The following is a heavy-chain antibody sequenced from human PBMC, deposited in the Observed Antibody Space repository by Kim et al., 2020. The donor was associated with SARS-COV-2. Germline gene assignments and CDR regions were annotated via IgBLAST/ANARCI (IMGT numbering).Heavy chain of an antibody. J-gene: IGHJ5*01. CDR1: GGSFSGYY. V-gene: IGHV4-34*01. D-gene: IGHD3-10*01. CDR3: ARDGSDGSRLNWFDS. CDR2: INHSGST. Sequence: SETLSLTCAVYGGSFSGYYWSWIRQPPGKGLEWIGEINHSGSTNYNPCLKSRVTISVDTSKNQFSLKLSSVTTADTAVYYCARDGSDGSRLNWFDSWGQGTLVTVSS.